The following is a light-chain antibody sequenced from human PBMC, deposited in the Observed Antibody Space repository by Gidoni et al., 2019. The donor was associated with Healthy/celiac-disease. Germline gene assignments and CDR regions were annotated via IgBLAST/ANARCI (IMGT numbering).Light chain of an antibody. CDR2: GAS. V-gene: IGKV3-15*01. Sequence: PSTLSESPGERATRSCRASQSVSSNLAWYQQKPGQAPMLLIYGASTRATGIPARFSGSGSGTEFTLTISSLQSEDFAVYYCQQYNNWPLTFGGGTKVEIK. CDR1: QSVSSN. CDR3: QQYNNWPLT. J-gene: IGKJ4*01.